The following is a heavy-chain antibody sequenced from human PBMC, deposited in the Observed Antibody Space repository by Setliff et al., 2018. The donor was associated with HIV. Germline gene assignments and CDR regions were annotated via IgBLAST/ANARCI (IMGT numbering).Heavy chain of an antibody. CDR2: ITPSGAT. CDR3: SNWNTTIDEDA. J-gene: IGHJ5*02. CDR1: GGSVSGHY. Sequence: PSETLSLTCAVYGGSVSGHYWGWFRQPPGKGLEWIGEITPSGATNYLPSLKSRVTMSLDTSKNQFSLKMTSVTAADTALYYCSNWNTTIDEDAWGQGTLVTVLL. D-gene: IGHD5-18*01. V-gene: IGHV4-34*01.